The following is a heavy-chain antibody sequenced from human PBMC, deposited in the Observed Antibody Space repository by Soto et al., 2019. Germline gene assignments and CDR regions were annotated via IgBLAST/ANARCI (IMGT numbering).Heavy chain of an antibody. V-gene: IGHV3-23*01. J-gene: IGHJ4*02. CDR1: GFTFSRYS. D-gene: IGHD2-8*01. CDR2: ISGSGISI. CDR3: AKDLRDIVLMGRFDY. Sequence: PGGSPRPSCAASGFTFSRYSMNWVRQAPGKGLEWVAAISGSGISINYADSVKGRFTISRDNSKNTLYLQMNSLRTEDTAVYYCAKDLRDIVLMGRFDYWGQGTLVTVSS.